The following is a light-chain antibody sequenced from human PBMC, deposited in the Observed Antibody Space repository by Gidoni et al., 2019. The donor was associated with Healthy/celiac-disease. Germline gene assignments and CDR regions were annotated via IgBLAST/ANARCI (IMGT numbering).Light chain of an antibody. Sequence: EIVLTQSPATLSLSPGERATLSCRASQSVSSYLAWYQQKPGQAPRLLIYDASNRATGIPARFSGSGSGTDFTLTISSLEPEDFAVYYCQQRSNWPGITFGQXTRLEIK. CDR1: QSVSSY. CDR3: QQRSNWPGIT. J-gene: IGKJ5*01. V-gene: IGKV3-11*01. CDR2: DAS.